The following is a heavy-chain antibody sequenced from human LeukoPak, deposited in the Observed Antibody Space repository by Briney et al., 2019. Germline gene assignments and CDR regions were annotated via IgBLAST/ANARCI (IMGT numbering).Heavy chain of an antibody. CDR1: GGSISSGGYS. CDR2: IYHSGST. V-gene: IGHV4-30-2*01. D-gene: IGHD2-2*01. J-gene: IGHJ5*02. Sequence: SQTLSLTCAVSGGSISSGGYSWSWIRQPPGKGLEWIGYIYHSGSTYYNPSLKSRVTISVDRSKNQFSLKLSSVTAADTAVYYCARYRPAANWSDPWGQGTLSPSPQ. CDR3: ARYRPAANWSDP.